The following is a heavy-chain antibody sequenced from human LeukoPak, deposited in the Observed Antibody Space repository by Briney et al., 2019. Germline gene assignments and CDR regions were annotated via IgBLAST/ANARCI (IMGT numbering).Heavy chain of an antibody. CDR2: ISSSSSYI. CDR3: ARVEWLPYSDY. V-gene: IGHV3-21*01. D-gene: IGHD3-3*01. CDR1: GFTFSSYS. Sequence: GGSLRLSCAASGFTFSSYSMNWVRQAPGKGLEWVSSISSSSSYIYYADTVKGRFTISRDNAKNSLYLQMNSLRAEDTAVYYCARVEWLPYSDYWGQGTLVTVSS. J-gene: IGHJ4*02.